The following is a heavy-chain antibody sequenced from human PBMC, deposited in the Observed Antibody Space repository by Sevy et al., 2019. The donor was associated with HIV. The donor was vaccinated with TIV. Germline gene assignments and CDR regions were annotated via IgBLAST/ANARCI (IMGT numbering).Heavy chain of an antibody. CDR1: GFTFSDYY. D-gene: IGHD4-17*01. J-gene: IGHJ6*02. Sequence: GGSLRLSCAASGFTFSDYYMSWIRQAPGKGLEWISYISGSDYTIYYADSVKGRFTISRDNAKNSLYLQMNSLRAEDTAVYYCARDHLKDGDLGDYYYIAMDVWGQGTTVTVSS. CDR2: ISGSDYTI. CDR3: ARDHLKDGDLGDYYYIAMDV. V-gene: IGHV3-11*01.